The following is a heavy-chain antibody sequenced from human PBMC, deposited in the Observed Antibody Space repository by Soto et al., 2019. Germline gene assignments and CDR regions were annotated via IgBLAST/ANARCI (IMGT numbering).Heavy chain of an antibody. V-gene: IGHV1-69*01. CDR2: IITAFGTT. Sequence: QLQLVQSGPEVKKPGSSVKVSCKASGDTFNSYVITWVRQAPGQGLEWLGGIITAFGTTSYAQNFQDRLTITADEAATTDHMELSSLTSDDTAMYYCTRSHGYTFGGSLDNWGQGTVVTVSS. CDR3: TRSHGYTFGGSLDN. D-gene: IGHD5-18*01. CDR1: GDTFNSYV. J-gene: IGHJ4*02.